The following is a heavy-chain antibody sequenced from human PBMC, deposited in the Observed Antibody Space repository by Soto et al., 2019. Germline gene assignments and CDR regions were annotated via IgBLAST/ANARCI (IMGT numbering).Heavy chain of an antibody. V-gene: IGHV1-8*01. D-gene: IGHD5-12*01. CDR1: GYTFTSYD. J-gene: IGHJ4*02. Sequence: QVQLVQSGAEVKKPGASVKVSCKASGYTFTSYDINWVRQATGRGLEWMGWMNPNSGNTGYAQKFQGRVTMTRNTSISTAYMELSSLRSEDTAVYYCARGISRDGYPYPDYWGQGTLVTVSS. CDR3: ARGISRDGYPYPDY. CDR2: MNPNSGNT.